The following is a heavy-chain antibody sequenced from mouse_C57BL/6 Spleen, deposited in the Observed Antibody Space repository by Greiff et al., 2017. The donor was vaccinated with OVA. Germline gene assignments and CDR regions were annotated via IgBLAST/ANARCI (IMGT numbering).Heavy chain of an antibody. CDR1: GYTFTSYW. Sequence: QVQLQQSGAELVRPGSSVKLSCKASGYTFTSYWMHWVKQRPIQGLEWIGNIDPSDSETHYNQKFKDKATLTVDKSSSTAYMQLSSLTSEDSAVYYCARGYTGYFDVWGTGTTVTVSS. CDR3: ARGYTGYFDV. D-gene: IGHD1-2*01. J-gene: IGHJ1*03. V-gene: IGHV1-52*01. CDR2: IDPSDSET.